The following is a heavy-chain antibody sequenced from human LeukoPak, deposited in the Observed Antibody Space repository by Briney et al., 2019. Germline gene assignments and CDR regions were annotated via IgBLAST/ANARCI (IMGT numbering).Heavy chain of an antibody. D-gene: IGHD6-19*01. CDR1: GFTFSSTA. CDR2: PSGNGGSA. CDR3: AKDQDIAVAGQFYY. V-gene: IGHV3-23*01. Sequence: GGSLRLSCAAPGFTFSSTAMSWVRQAPGKGLEWASAPSGNGGSAYYADSVKGPFTISRDNSKNTLYLQMNSLRAEDTAAYYCAKDQDIAVAGQFYYWGQGTLVTVSS. J-gene: IGHJ4*02.